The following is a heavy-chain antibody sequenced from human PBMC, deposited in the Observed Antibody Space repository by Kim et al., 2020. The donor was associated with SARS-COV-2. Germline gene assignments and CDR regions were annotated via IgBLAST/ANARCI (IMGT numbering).Heavy chain of an antibody. J-gene: IGHJ6*02. CDR2: IYYSGNT. V-gene: IGHV4-59*01. Sequence: SETLSLTCTVSGGSISSYYWSWIRQPPGKGLEWIGYIYYSGNTNYNPSLKSRVTISVDTSKNQFFLKLSSVTAADTAVYYCARGSSSSWYSTGYYYYRGMDFWGQGTTVTVSS. CDR3: ARGSSSSWYSTGYYYYRGMDF. D-gene: IGHD6-13*01. CDR1: GGSISSYY.